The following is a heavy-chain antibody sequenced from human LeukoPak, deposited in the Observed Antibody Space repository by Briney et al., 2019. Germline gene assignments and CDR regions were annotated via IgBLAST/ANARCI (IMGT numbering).Heavy chain of an antibody. CDR1: GYTFTSYG. V-gene: IGHV1-46*01. CDR2: INPSGGST. Sequence: ASVKVSCKASGYTFTSYGISWVRQAPGQGLEWMGIINPSGGSTSYAQKFQGRVTMTRDTSTSTVYMELSSLRSEDTAVYYCARDRQDGGFDYWGQGTLVTVSS. J-gene: IGHJ4*02. CDR3: ARDRQDGGFDY.